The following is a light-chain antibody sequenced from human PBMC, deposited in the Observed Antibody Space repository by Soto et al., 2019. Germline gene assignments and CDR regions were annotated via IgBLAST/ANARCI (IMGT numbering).Light chain of an antibody. Sequence: DIQMTPSPSSLSASVGDRVTITCRASQSISSYLNWYQQKPGKAPKLLIYAASSLQSGVPSRFSGSGSGTDFTLTINSLQPEDFATYFCQQASSFPITFGQGTRLEI. CDR3: QQASSFPIT. CDR1: QSISSY. CDR2: AAS. V-gene: IGKV1-39*01. J-gene: IGKJ5*01.